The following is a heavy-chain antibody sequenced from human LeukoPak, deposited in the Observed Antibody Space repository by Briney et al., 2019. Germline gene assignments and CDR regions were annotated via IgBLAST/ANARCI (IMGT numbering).Heavy chain of an antibody. J-gene: IGHJ3*02. CDR2: IKQDGSEK. CDR1: GFTFSSYW. V-gene: IGHV3-7*01. Sequence: GGSLRLSCAAFGFTFSSYWMSWVRQAPGKGLEWVANIKQDGSEKYYVDSVKGRFTISRDNAKNSLYLQMNSLRAEDTAVYYCARVNDAFDIWGQGTMVTVSS. CDR3: ARVNDAFDI.